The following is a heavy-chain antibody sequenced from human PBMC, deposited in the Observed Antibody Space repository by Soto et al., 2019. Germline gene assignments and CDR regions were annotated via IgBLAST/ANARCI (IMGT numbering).Heavy chain of an antibody. CDR1: GFTFSSCT. D-gene: IGHD2-15*01. CDR2: ISPSTSHI. CDR3: SGCSGGACHRNYGMDV. J-gene: IGHJ6*02. V-gene: IGHV3-21*01. Sequence: EVHLVESGGGLVKPGGSLRLSCAVSGFTFSSCTMNWVRQAPGKGLEWVSSISPSTSHIYYTDSVKGRFTISRDNAKNSLFLQMNSQRAEDTAVYYCSGCSGGACHRNYGMDVWGQGTTVTVSS.